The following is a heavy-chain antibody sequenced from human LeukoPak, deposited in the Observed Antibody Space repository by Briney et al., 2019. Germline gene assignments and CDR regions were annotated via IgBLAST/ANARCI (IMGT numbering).Heavy chain of an antibody. CDR1: GGSFSGYY. CDR2: INHSGST. V-gene: IGHV4-34*01. Sequence: PSETLSLTCAVYGGSFSGYYWGWIRQPPGKGLEWIGEINHSGSTNYNPSLKSRVTISVDTSKNQFSLKLSSVTAADTAVYYCARGSYSSSWTGTWFDPWGQGTLVTVST. CDR3: ARGSYSSSWTGTWFDP. D-gene: IGHD6-13*01. J-gene: IGHJ5*02.